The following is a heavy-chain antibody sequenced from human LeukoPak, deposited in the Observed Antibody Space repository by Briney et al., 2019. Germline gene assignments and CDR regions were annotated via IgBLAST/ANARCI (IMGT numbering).Heavy chain of an antibody. CDR2: ISRSSDTI. Sequence: GGSLGLSCAASGFTFSSNSMNWVRQAPGKGLEWVSYISRSSDTIYYADSVKGRFTISRDNAKNSLYLQMNSLRDEDTAVYYCARDLTTMVRGLPLDYWGQGTLVTVSS. CDR1: GFTFSSNS. J-gene: IGHJ4*02. CDR3: ARDLTTMVRGLPLDY. V-gene: IGHV3-48*02. D-gene: IGHD3-10*01.